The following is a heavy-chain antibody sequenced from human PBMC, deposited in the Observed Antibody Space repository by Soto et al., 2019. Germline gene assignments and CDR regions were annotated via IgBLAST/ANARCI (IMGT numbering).Heavy chain of an antibody. CDR3: ARIYRYTSRSWALLDY. CDR2: IDWDDDK. Sequence: SGPTLVNPTQTLTLTCTFSGFSLSTSGMCVSWIRQPPGKALEWLALIDWDDDKYYSTSLKTRLTISKDTSKNQVVLTMTNMDPVDSATYYCARIYRYTSRSWALLDYWGQGTLVTVSS. D-gene: IGHD1-20*01. CDR1: GFSLSTSGMC. J-gene: IGHJ4*02. V-gene: IGHV2-70*13.